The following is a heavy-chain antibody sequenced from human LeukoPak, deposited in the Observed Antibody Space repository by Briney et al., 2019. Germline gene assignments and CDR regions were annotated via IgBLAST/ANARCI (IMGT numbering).Heavy chain of an antibody. V-gene: IGHV5-10-1*01. CDR2: IDPSDSYT. Sequence: KRGESLKISCKGSGYSFTSYWISWVRQMPGKGLEWMGMIDPSDSYTNYSPSFQGHVTISADKSISTAYLQWSSLKASDTAMYYCARRSEVRGYYYYFDYWGQGTLVTVSS. CDR1: GYSFTSYW. J-gene: IGHJ4*02. D-gene: IGHD3-22*01. CDR3: ARRSEVRGYYYYFDY.